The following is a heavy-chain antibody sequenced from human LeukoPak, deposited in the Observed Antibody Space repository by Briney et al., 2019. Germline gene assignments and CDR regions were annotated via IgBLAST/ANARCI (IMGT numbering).Heavy chain of an antibody. CDR3: AKNLWLHTGVFDS. Sequence: ASVKVSCKASGYTFTGYYMHWVRQAPGQGLEWMGWINPNSGGTNYAQKFQGRVTMTRDTSISTAYMELSRLRSDDTALYYCAKNLWLHTGVFDSWGQGTLVTVSS. D-gene: IGHD5-24*01. V-gene: IGHV1-2*02. CDR1: GYTFTGYY. CDR2: INPNSGGT. J-gene: IGHJ4*02.